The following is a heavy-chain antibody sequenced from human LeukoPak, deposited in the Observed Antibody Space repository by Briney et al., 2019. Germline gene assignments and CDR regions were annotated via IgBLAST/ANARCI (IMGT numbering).Heavy chain of an antibody. CDR3: ARDRRYGVLGVITTIDY. CDR1: GFTFSDYY. Sequence: GGSLRLSCAASGFTFSDYYMSWIRQAPGKGLEWVSYISSSGSTIYYADSVKGRFTISRDNAKNSLYLQMNSLGAEDTAVYYCARDRRYGVLGVITTIDYWGQGTLVTVSS. J-gene: IGHJ4*02. CDR2: ISSSGSTI. D-gene: IGHD3-10*01. V-gene: IGHV3-11*04.